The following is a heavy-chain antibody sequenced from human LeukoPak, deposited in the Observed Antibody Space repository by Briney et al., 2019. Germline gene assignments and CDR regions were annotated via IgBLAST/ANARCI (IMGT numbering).Heavy chain of an antibody. V-gene: IGHV3-23*01. D-gene: IGHD2-2*01. CDR3: AKKMERDIVVVPAGYFHC. J-gene: IGHJ4*02. CDR1: GFTFSGYG. Sequence: GGSLRLSCAASGFTFSGYGMSWVRQAPGKGLEWVSAIRGSGGSTYYADSVKGRFTISRDNSKNTLYLQMNSLRAEDTAVYYCAKKMERDIVVVPAGYFHCWGQGTLVTVSS. CDR2: IRGSGGST.